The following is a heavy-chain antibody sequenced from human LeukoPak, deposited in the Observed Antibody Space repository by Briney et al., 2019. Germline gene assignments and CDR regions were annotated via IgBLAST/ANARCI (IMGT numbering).Heavy chain of an antibody. Sequence: GESLKISCKWSGYSFLYYWIGWGRPMPGKGPEWMGINFPHDSDIKYSPSFQGKVTISVDKSISTAYVQWSSLKASDSAMYYCARYGLKGCATSGNCYTSYYYYGMDVWGQGTAVTVSS. J-gene: IGHJ6*02. CDR1: GYSFLYYW. CDR3: ARYGLKGCATSGNCYTSYYYYGMDV. CDR2: NFPHDSDI. D-gene: IGHD2-2*02. V-gene: IGHV5-51*01.